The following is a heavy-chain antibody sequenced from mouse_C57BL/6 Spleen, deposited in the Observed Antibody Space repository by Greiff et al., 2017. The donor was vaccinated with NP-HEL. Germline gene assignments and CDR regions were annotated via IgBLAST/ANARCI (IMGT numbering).Heavy chain of an antibody. CDR3: ARPSYYYGSSYSDY. V-gene: IGHV1-61*01. Sequence: QVQLQQPGAELVRPGSSVKLSCKASGYTFTSYWMDWVKQRPGQGLEWIGNIYPSDSETHYNQKFKDKATLTVDKSSSTAYMQLSSLTSEDSAVYYCARPSYYYGSSYSDYWGQGTTLTVSS. CDR1: GYTFTSYW. D-gene: IGHD1-1*01. J-gene: IGHJ2*01. CDR2: IYPSDSET.